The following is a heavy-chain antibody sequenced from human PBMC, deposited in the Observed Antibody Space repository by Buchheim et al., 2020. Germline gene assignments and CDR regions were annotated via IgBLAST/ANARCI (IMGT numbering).Heavy chain of an antibody. CDR2: IWKDGTKQ. CDR3: ARDRSQLWYYGFDY. J-gene: IGHJ4*02. CDR1: GFTFSSYG. Sequence: QVQLVESGGGVVQPGTSLRLSCAASGFTFSSYGMHWVRQAPGKGREWVAGIWKDGTKQYYADSVKGRFTISRDNSKNKLLLQMNSLRAEDTAVYYCARDRSQLWYYGFDYWGQGTL. V-gene: IGHV3-33*01. D-gene: IGHD5-18*01.